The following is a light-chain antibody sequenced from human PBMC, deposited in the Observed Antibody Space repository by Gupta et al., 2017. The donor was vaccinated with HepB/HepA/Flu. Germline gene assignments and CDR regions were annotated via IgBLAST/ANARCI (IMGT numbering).Light chain of an antibody. J-gene: IGKJ5*01. CDR2: AAS. Sequence: DIQMTQSPSSLSASVGDRVTITCRASQSISSYVNWYQQKPGKVPKLLIYAASSLQSGVPSRFSGSGSGTDFTLTISSLQPEDFATYYCQQSYSTPSTFGQGTRLEIK. CDR1: QSISSY. CDR3: QQSYSTPST. V-gene: IGKV1-39*01.